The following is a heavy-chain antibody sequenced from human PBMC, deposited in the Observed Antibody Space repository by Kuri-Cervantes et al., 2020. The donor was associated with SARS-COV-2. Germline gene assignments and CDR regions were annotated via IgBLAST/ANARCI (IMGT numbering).Heavy chain of an antibody. V-gene: IGHV3-74*01. J-gene: IGHJ4*02. Sequence: GESLKISCAASGFTFSGHWIHWVRQAPGKGLVWVSRINPDGSYTNNADSVKGRFTLSRDNAKNMLFLQMNSLRAEDTAVYYCARGKWSSSSPLDYWGQGTLVTVSS. CDR2: INPDGSYT. CDR1: GFTFSGHW. D-gene: IGHD6-6*01. CDR3: ARGKWSSSSPLDY.